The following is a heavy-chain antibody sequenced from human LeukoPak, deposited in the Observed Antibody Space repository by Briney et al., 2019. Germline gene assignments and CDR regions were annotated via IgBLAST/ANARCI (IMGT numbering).Heavy chain of an antibody. CDR2: INHSGST. Sequence: SETLSLTCTVSGGSISSGSYFWSWIRQPAGKGLEWIGEINHSGSTNYNPSLKSRVTISVDTSKNQFSLKLSSVTAADTAVYYCARRGSYFFDYWGQGTLVTVSS. CDR1: GGSISSGSYF. V-gene: IGHV4-61*10. D-gene: IGHD1-26*01. CDR3: ARRGSYFFDY. J-gene: IGHJ4*02.